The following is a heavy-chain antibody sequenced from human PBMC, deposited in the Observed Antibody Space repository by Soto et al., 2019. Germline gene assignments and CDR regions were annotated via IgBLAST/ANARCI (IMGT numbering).Heavy chain of an antibody. Sequence: QVQLVQSGAEVKKPGASVKVSCKASGYTFSSYGISWVRQAPGQGLEWMGWSSNYNGNTKYAQKLQGRVTMITDTSTSTAYMESGSLRSDYTAVYFCARGPLGSRSWSVEIWGHGTMVPFSS. CDR1: GYTFSSYG. V-gene: IGHV1-18*01. J-gene: IGHJ3*02. D-gene: IGHD6-13*01. CDR3: ARGPLGSRSWSVEI. CDR2: SSNYNGNT.